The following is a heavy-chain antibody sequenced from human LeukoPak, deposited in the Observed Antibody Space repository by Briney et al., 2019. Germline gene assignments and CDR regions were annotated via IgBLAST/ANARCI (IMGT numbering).Heavy chain of an antibody. Sequence: SETLSLTCTVSGGSISSYYWSWIRQPPGKGLEWIGYIYYSGSTNYNPSLKSRVTISVDTSKNQFSLKLSSVTAADTAVYYCAREGDNYGSGSYYLNWFDPWGQGTLVTVSS. J-gene: IGHJ5*02. CDR3: AREGDNYGSGSYYLNWFDP. D-gene: IGHD3-10*01. CDR2: IYYSGST. CDR1: GGSISSYY. V-gene: IGHV4-59*01.